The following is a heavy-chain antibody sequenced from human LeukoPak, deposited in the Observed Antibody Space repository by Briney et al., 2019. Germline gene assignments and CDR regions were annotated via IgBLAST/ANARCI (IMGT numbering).Heavy chain of an antibody. D-gene: IGHD1-26*01. Sequence: PGGSLRLSCAASGFTFSLYARRWVRQAPGKGREWVSYIIISSSYTNYADSVKGRFTIFRDNAKNSLYLQMNSRMAEGTAVYYFARGVWARDWEAVKNYFDYWGPGTLVTVSS. V-gene: IGHV3-11*05. J-gene: IGHJ4*02. CDR1: GFTFSLYA. CDR3: ARGVWARDWEAVKNYFDY. CDR2: IIISSSYT.